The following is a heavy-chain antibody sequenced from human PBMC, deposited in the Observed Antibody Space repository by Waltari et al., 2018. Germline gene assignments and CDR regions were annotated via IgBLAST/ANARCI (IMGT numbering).Heavy chain of an antibody. Sequence: QVQLVQSGAEVKKPGASVKVSCKASGYTFTGYYMHWVRQAPGQGLEWMGRINPNSGGTNYAQKLQGRGTMTRDTSISTAYMELSRLRSDDTAVYYCAREGPGGNWFDPWGQGTLVTVSS. D-gene: IGHD3-10*01. V-gene: IGHV1-2*06. CDR1: GYTFTGYY. CDR3: AREGPGGNWFDP. J-gene: IGHJ5*02. CDR2: INPNSGGT.